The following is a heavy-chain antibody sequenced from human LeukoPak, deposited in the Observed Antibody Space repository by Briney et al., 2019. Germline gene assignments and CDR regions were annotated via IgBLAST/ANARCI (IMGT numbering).Heavy chain of an antibody. CDR2: IYYSGST. Sequence: SETLSLTCTVSGGSISSYYWSWIRQPPGKGLEWIGYIYYSGSTNYNPSLKSRVTISVDTSKNQFSLKLSSVTAADTAVYYCARTNSYDFWSGYYFDYWGRGTLVTVSS. V-gene: IGHV4-59*08. D-gene: IGHD3-3*01. CDR3: ARTNSYDFWSGYYFDY. CDR1: GGSISSYY. J-gene: IGHJ4*02.